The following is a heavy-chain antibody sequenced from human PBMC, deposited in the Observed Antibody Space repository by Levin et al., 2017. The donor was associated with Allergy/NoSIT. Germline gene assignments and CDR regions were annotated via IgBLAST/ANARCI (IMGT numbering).Heavy chain of an antibody. Sequence: LSLTCAASGFTFSSYAMHWVRQAPGKGLEWVAVISYDGSNKYYADSVKGRFTISRDNSKNTLYLQMNSLRAEDTAVYYCARDIADAYYYYYGMDVWGQGTTVTVSS. V-gene: IGHV3-30*04. J-gene: IGHJ6*02. D-gene: IGHD6-13*01. CDR3: ARDIADAYYYYYGMDV. CDR1: GFTFSSYA. CDR2: ISYDGSNK.